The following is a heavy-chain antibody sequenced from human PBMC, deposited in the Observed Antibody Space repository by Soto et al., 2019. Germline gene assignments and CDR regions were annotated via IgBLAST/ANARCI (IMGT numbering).Heavy chain of an antibody. D-gene: IGHD5-18*01. V-gene: IGHV4-59*02. Sequence: PSETLSLTCTVSGASVTGFYWSWIRQPPGKGLEWIGYVFHSGSSNYNPSLKSRVTISVDTSKSQISLRLSSVTAADTAVYYCARGRVDTAMVYFDYWGQGTLVTVSS. CDR2: VFHSGSS. J-gene: IGHJ4*02. CDR1: GASVTGFY. CDR3: ARGRVDTAMVYFDY.